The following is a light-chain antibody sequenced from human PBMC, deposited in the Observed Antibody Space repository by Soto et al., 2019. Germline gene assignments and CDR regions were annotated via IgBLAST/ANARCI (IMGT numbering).Light chain of an antibody. CDR2: AAS. CDR1: ESISNY. CDR3: QQTYNTPSIT. V-gene: IGKV1-39*01. J-gene: IGKJ5*01. Sequence: IQMTQSPAARSASVGEGGTITCRASESISNYLNWYQQKPGKAPKLLIYAASSLQSGVPSRFSGSGSGTDFTLTISSLQPEDFATYHCQQTYNTPSITFGQGTRLEIK.